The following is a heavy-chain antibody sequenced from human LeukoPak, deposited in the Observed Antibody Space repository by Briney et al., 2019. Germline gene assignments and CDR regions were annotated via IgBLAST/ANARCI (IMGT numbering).Heavy chain of an antibody. CDR2: IWYDGSNK. CDR3: ARDLGDSSGWYFDY. Sequence: GGSLRLSCAASGFTFSSYGMHWVRQAPGKGLEWVAVIWYDGSNKYYADSVKGRFTISRDNSKNTLYLQMNSLRAEDTAVYYCARDLGDSSGWYFDYWGQGTLVTVSS. J-gene: IGHJ4*02. V-gene: IGHV3-33*01. D-gene: IGHD6-19*01. CDR1: GFTFSSYG.